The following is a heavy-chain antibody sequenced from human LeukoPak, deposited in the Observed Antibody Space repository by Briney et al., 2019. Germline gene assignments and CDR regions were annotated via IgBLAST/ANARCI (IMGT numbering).Heavy chain of an antibody. CDR3: ARDRDYMSNYFDY. Sequence: SVKVSCKASGYTFTGYYMHWVRQAPGQGLEWMGRIIPILGIANYAQKFQGRVTITADKSTSTAYMELSSLRSEDTAVYYCARDRDYMSNYFDYWGQGTLVTVSS. D-gene: IGHD4-11*01. V-gene: IGHV1-69*04. CDR2: IIPILGIA. J-gene: IGHJ4*02. CDR1: GYTFTGYY.